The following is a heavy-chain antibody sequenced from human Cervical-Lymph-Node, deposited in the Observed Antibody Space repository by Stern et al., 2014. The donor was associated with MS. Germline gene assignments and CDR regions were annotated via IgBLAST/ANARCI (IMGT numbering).Heavy chain of an antibody. CDR3: ARYLPIFGWFDP. Sequence: QLQLQESGPGLVKPSQTLSLTCTVSGGSISSGGYYWSWIRQHPGQGLEWIGYIYYSGSTYYNPSLKSRVTISVDTSKNQFSLKLSSVTAADTAVYYCARYLPIFGWFDPWGQGTLVTVSS. CDR1: GGSISSGGYY. CDR2: IYYSGST. V-gene: IGHV4-31*03. D-gene: IGHD3-3*01. J-gene: IGHJ5*02.